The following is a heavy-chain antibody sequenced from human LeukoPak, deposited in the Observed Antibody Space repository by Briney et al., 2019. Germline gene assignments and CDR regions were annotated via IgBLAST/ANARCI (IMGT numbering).Heavy chain of an antibody. CDR1: GFTFSTYR. J-gene: IGHJ4*02. V-gene: IGHV3-7*02. D-gene: IGHD2-21*02. CDR3: AKRLVTKGYFDY. Sequence: GGSLRLSCAASGFTFSTYRMSWVRQAPGKGLEWVANIKHDGSEKYYVDSVKGRFTISRDNTRNSLHLQMNSLRAEDTAVYYCAKRLVTKGYFDYWGQGTLVTVSS. CDR2: IKHDGSEK.